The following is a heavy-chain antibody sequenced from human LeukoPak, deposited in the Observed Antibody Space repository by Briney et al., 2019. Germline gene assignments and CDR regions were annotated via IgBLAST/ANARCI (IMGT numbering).Heavy chain of an antibody. CDR1: GFTFDDYA. V-gene: IGHV3-9*01. Sequence: GGSLRLSRAASGFTFDDYAMHWVRQAPGKGLEWVSGISWNSGSIGYADSVKGRFTISRDNAKNSLYLQMNSLRAEDTALYYCAKERAAFDDSSGYYYAFDIWGQGTMVTVSS. CDR3: AKERAAFDDSSGYYYAFDI. CDR2: ISWNSGSI. D-gene: IGHD3-22*01. J-gene: IGHJ3*02.